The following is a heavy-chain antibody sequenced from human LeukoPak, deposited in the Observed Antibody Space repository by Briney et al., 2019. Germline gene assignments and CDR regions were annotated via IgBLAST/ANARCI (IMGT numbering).Heavy chain of an antibody. CDR3: ARFGLSLVVPAAIYGLGAFDI. J-gene: IGHJ3*02. V-gene: IGHV4-34*01. Sequence: PSETLSLTCVVSRGSFSGYYWSWIRQPPGKGLEWIGEINHSGSTNYNPSLKSRVTISVDTSKNQFSLKLSSVTAADTAVYYCARFGLSLVVPAAIYGLGAFDIWGQGTMVTVSS. CDR1: RGSFSGYY. D-gene: IGHD2-2*01. CDR2: INHSGST.